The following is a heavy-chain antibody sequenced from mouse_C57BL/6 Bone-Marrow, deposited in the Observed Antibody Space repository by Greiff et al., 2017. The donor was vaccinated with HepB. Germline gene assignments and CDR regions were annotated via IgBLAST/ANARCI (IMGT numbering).Heavy chain of an antibody. CDR3: ARRAGSSPAWFAY. Sequence: EVQLKESGPELVKPGASVKIPCKASGYTFTDYNMDWVKQSHGKSLEWIGDINPNNGGTIYNQKFKGKATLTVDKSSSTAYMELRSLTSEDTAVYYCARRAGSSPAWFAYWGQGTLVTVSA. D-gene: IGHD1-1*01. V-gene: IGHV1-18*01. CDR1: GYTFTDYN. CDR2: INPNNGGT. J-gene: IGHJ3*01.